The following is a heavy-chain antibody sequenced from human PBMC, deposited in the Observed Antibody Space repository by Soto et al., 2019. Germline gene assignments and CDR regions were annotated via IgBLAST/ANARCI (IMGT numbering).Heavy chain of an antibody. CDR3: AREFSNSPEAFDS. Sequence: SETLSLTCTVSGGSVNSDNFYWSWIRQPPGRGLEWIGYVYYTGSTNYNPSLKSRVTISIDTSRNQFSLKLSSVAAADTAVYYCAREFSNSPEAFDSWGQGSLVTVSS. D-gene: IGHD6-6*01. J-gene: IGHJ4*02. V-gene: IGHV4-61*01. CDR1: GGSVNSDNFY. CDR2: VYYTGST.